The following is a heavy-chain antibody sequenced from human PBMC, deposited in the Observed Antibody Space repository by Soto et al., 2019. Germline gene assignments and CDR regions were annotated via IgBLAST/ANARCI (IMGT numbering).Heavy chain of an antibody. CDR3: AKGPRGVFGMKTIAFDI. CDR1: GFTFDDYA. V-gene: IGHV3-9*01. Sequence: EVQLVESGGGLVQPGRSLRLSCAASGFTFDDYAMHWVRRVPGKGLEWVSGIGWNSGTIGYADSVKGRVTISRDNANNSVYRQMNSLRVEDTAVYYCAKGPRGVFGMKTIAFDIWGQGAMVTGSS. J-gene: IGHJ3*02. D-gene: IGHD3-3*01. CDR2: IGWNSGTI.